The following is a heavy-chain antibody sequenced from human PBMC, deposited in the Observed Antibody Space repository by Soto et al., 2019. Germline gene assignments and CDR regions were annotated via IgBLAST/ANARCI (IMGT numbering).Heavy chain of an antibody. CDR1: GGSISSSSYY. V-gene: IGHV4-39*01. Sequence: SETLSLTCTVSGGSISSSSYYWGWIRQPPGKGLEWIGSIYYSGSTYYNPSLKSRVTISVDTSKNQFSLKLSSVTAADTAVYYCARQIAVAGTGRWFDTWGQGTLVTVSS. CDR2: IYYSGST. J-gene: IGHJ5*02. D-gene: IGHD6-19*01. CDR3: ARQIAVAGTGRWFDT.